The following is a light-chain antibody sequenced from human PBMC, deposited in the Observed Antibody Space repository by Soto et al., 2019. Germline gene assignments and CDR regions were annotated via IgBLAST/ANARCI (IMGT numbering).Light chain of an antibody. CDR2: DAS. V-gene: IGKV1-39*01. CDR1: QRISTY. Sequence: DILMTQSPSSLSASVGDRVTITCRASQRISTYLNWYQQKPGKAPNLLIWDASTLQSGVPSRFSGSGSGTDFTLTISSLQVEGSATYYCQQTYTPPRTFGQGTKVEIK. CDR3: QQTYTPPRT. J-gene: IGKJ1*01.